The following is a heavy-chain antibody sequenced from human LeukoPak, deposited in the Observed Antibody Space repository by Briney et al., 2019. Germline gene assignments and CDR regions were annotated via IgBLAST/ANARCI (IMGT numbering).Heavy chain of an antibody. CDR2: IYTSGST. CDR1: GGSISSGSYY. Sequence: SQTLSLTCTVSGGSISSGSYYWSWIRQPAGKGLEWIGRIYTSGSTNYNPSLKSRVTISVDTSKNQFSLKLSSVTAADTAVYYCARGNWNYEKLDYWGQGTLVTVSS. V-gene: IGHV4-61*02. D-gene: IGHD1-7*01. J-gene: IGHJ4*02. CDR3: ARGNWNYEKLDY.